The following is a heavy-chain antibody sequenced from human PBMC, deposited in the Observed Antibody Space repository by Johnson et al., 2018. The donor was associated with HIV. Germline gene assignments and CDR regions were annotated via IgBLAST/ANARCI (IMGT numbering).Heavy chain of an antibody. CDR1: GFTFDDYG. CDR2: IKQDGSEK. CDR3: ARAGVVFSTASHDAFDI. D-gene: IGHD2-21*01. V-gene: IGHV3-7*01. Sequence: VQLVESGGGVVQPGGSLRLSCAASGFTFDDYGMSWVRQAPGKGLEWVANIKQDGSEKYYVDSVQGRITISRDNAKNSLYLQMNSLRAEDTAVYYCARAGVVFSTASHDAFDIWGQGTMVTVSS. J-gene: IGHJ3*02.